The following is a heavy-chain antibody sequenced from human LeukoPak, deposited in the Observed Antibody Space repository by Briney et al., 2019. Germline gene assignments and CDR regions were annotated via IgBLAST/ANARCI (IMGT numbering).Heavy chain of an antibody. Sequence: GGSLRLSCAASGFTFSTYAMSWVRQAPGKGLEWVSSISSSSSYIYYADSVKGRFTISRDNAKNSLYLQMNSLRAEDTAVYYCARDRFDGSSWYFDYWGQGTLVTVSS. V-gene: IGHV3-21*01. CDR2: ISSSSSYI. D-gene: IGHD6-13*01. CDR1: GFTFSTYA. CDR3: ARDRFDGSSWYFDY. J-gene: IGHJ4*02.